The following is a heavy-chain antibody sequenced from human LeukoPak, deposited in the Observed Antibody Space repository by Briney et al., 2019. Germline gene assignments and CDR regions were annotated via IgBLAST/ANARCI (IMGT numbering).Heavy chain of an antibody. CDR3: ARDSGYENVDFDY. CDR1: GFTFSSYW. CDR2: INSDGSST. J-gene: IGHJ4*02. D-gene: IGHD5-12*01. V-gene: IGHV3-74*01. Sequence: PGGSLRLSCAASGFTFSSYWMHWVRQAPGKGLVWVSRINSDGSSTSYADSVKGRFTISRDNANNTLYLQMNSLRAEDTAVYYCARDSGYENVDFDYWGQGTLVTVSS.